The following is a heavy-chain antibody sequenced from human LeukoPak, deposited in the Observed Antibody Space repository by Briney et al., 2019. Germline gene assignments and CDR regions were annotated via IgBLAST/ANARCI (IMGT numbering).Heavy chain of an antibody. CDR2: ISSSSSTI. CDR3: ASYRNYDFWSEHDY. V-gene: IGHV3-48*01. CDR1: GFTFSSYS. Sequence: GGSLRLSCAASGFTFSSYSMNWVRQAPGKGLEWVSYISSSSSTIYYADSVKGRFTISRDNAKNSLYLQMNSLRAEDTAVYYCASYRNYDFWSEHDYWGQGTLVTVSS. D-gene: IGHD3-3*01. J-gene: IGHJ4*02.